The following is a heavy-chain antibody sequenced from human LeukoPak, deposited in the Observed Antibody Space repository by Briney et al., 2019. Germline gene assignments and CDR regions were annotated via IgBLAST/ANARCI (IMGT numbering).Heavy chain of an antibody. CDR2: IYYSGST. CDR1: GGSISSSSYY. Sequence: SETLSLTCTVSGGSISSSSYYWGWIRQPPGKGLEWIGSIYYSGSTYYNPSLKSRVTISVDTSKNQFSLKLSSVTAADTAVYYCARDSPIAAAGFFHAFDIWGQGTMVTVSS. CDR3: ARDSPIAAAGFFHAFDI. D-gene: IGHD6-13*01. J-gene: IGHJ3*02. V-gene: IGHV4-39*07.